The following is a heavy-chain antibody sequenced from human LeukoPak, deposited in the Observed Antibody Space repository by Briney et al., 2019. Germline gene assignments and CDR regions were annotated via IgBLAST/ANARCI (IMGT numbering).Heavy chain of an antibody. Sequence: GASVNVSCKASGYAFTSYYMHWVRQAPGQGLEWMGIINPSGGSTSYAQKFQGRVTMTRDTSTSTVYMELSSLRSEDTAVYYCAREGVVDISKYGMDVWGQGTTVTVSS. V-gene: IGHV1-46*01. CDR3: AREGVVDISKYGMDV. D-gene: IGHD3-9*01. J-gene: IGHJ6*02. CDR1: GYAFTSYY. CDR2: INPSGGST.